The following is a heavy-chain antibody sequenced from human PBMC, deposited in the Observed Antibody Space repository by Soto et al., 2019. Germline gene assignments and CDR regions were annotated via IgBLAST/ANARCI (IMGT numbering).Heavy chain of an antibody. Sequence: QVQLVQSGAEVKKPGSSVKVSCKASGVTFSSYIISWVRQAPGQGLEWMGRIIPILGIANYAQKFQGRVTITADKSTSTAYMELSRLRSEDTAVYYCANKDYDSSEYYYYGMDVWGQGTTVTVSS. V-gene: IGHV1-69*02. CDR1: GVTFSSYI. D-gene: IGHD3-22*01. CDR3: ANKDYDSSEYYYYGMDV. CDR2: IIPILGIA. J-gene: IGHJ6*02.